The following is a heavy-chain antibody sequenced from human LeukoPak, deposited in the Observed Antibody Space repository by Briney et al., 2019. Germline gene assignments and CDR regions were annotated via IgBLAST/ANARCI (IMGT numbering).Heavy chain of an antibody. D-gene: IGHD6-19*01. CDR1: GGSMSPYH. V-gene: IGHV4-59*08. CDR2: IYYSGST. J-gene: IGHJ4*02. CDR3: ARAVSGRFDY. Sequence: PSETLSLTCTVSGGSMSPYHWGWIRQPPGKGLEWTGYIYYSGSTSYNPSLNSRVTISVDTSKNQFSLRLSSVTAADTAIYYRARAVSGRFDYWGQGTLVTVSS.